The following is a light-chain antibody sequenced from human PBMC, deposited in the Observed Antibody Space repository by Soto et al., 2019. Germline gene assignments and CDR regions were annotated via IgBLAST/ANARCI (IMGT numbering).Light chain of an antibody. CDR2: AAS. V-gene: IGKV1-27*01. CDR1: QGISNY. CDR3: QKYNSPPWT. Sequence: NQMTQSPSPLSASVGDRVTITCRASQGISNYLAWYQQKPGKVPKLLIYAASTLHSGVPSRFSGSGSGTDFTLTISSLQSEDVATYYCQKYNSPPWTLGQGTKVEIK. J-gene: IGKJ1*01.